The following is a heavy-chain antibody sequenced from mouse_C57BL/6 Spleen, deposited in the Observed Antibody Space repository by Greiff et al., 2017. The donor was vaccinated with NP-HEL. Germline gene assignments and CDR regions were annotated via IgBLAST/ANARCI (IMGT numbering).Heavy chain of an antibody. CDR1: GYSITSGYY. Sequence: DVKLQESGPGLVKPSQSLSLTCSVTGYSITSGYYWNWIRQFPGNKLEWMGYISYDGSNNYNPSLKNRISITRDTSKNQFFLKLNSVTTEDTATYYCARVGGNYDYWYFDVWGTGTTVTVSS. J-gene: IGHJ1*03. D-gene: IGHD2-1*01. CDR3: ARVGGNYDYWYFDV. V-gene: IGHV3-6*01. CDR2: ISYDGSN.